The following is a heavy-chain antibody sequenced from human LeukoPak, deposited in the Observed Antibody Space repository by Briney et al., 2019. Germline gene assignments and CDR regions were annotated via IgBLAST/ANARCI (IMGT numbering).Heavy chain of an antibody. Sequence: SETLSLTCTVSGGSITVYNWSWIRQPPGKGLEWIGYIYSSETTNYKPSLKSRVTISADTSKNQFSLKLTSVTAADTAIYYCARRNDFDIWGQGTMVTISS. J-gene: IGHJ3*02. CDR1: GGSITVYN. CDR2: IYSSETT. V-gene: IGHV4-4*08. CDR3: ARRNDFDI.